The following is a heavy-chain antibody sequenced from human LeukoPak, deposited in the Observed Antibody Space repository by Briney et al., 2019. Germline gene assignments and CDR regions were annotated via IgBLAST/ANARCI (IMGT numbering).Heavy chain of an antibody. CDR2: ISHDGII. D-gene: IGHD5-24*01. Sequence: GGSLRLSCETAGFAFSSYVMHWVRRTPGKGLVWVSRISHDGIISYADSVKGRFTISRDNAKNTLILQMNSLRVEDTAVYYCARDWVYKIDYWGRGTLVTVSS. V-gene: IGHV3-74*01. CDR3: ARDWVYKIDY. J-gene: IGHJ4*02. CDR1: GFAFSSYV.